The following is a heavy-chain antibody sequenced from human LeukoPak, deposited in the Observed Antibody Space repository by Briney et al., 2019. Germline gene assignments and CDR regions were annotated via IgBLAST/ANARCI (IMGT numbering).Heavy chain of an antibody. V-gene: IGHV4-4*07. D-gene: IGHD2/OR15-2a*01. J-gene: IGHJ6*03. CDR3: ARDLVYGYYFYYYWDV. CDR2: IYSSGNT. Sequence: KTSETLSLTCTVSGGSISSYYWTWIRQPAGKGLEWIGRIYSSGNTNYNPSLNSRVTISIDLSKNQFSLKLSSVTAADTAVDYCARDLVYGYYFYYYWDVWGKGTTVTVSS. CDR1: GGSISSYY.